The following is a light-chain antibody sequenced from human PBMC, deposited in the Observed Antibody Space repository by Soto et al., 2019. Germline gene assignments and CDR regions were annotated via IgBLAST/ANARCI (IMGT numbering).Light chain of an antibody. Sequence: QSALTQPRSVSGSPGQSVTISCTGTSSDVGAYNYVSWYQQHPGKAPKLMIYDVTKRPSGVPDRFSGSKSGNTASLTISGLQGEDEADYYCCSYAGTYTLSVFGTGTKVTVL. CDR2: DVT. J-gene: IGLJ1*01. CDR3: CSYAGTYTLSV. CDR1: SSDVGAYNY. V-gene: IGLV2-11*01.